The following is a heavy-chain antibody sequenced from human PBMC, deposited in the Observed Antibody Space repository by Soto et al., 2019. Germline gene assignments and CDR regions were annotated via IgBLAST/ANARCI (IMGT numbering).Heavy chain of an antibody. J-gene: IGHJ4*02. D-gene: IGHD3-10*01. V-gene: IGHV4-59*01. CDR1: GGSISSYY. CDR2: IYNSGST. CDR3: ARDASGNYYNFDY. Sequence: QVQLQESGPGLVKPSETLSLTCTVSGGSISSYYWSWIRQPPGKGLEWIGYIYNSGSTKYNPSLKSRVTISVDTSKNQFSLKLSSVTAADTAVYYCARDASGNYYNFDYWGQGTLVTVSS.